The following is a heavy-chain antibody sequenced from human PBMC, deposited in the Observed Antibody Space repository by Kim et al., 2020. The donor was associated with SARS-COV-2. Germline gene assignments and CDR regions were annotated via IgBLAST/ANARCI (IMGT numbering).Heavy chain of an antibody. D-gene: IGHD3-10*01. CDR3: VPGTSAD. Sequence: GAGTYYADSVRGRFTISRDNSKNTLSLKMNSLRAEDTDLYYCVPGTSADWGQGTLVTVSS. J-gene: IGHJ4*02. V-gene: IGHV3-23*01. CDR2: GAGT.